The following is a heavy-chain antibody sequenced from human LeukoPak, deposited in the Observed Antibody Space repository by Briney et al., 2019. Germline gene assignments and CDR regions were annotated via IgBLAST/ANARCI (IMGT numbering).Heavy chain of an antibody. J-gene: IGHJ4*02. V-gene: IGHV4-4*02. CDR3: ARSPQGGYYDSSGASDY. CDR1: GGSISSSNW. Sequence: SETLSLTCAVSGGSISSSNWWSWVRQPPGKGLEWIGEIDHSGSTNYNPSLKSRVTISVDKSKNQFSLKLSSVTAADTAVYYCARSPQGGYYDSSGASDYWGQGTLVTVSS. D-gene: IGHD3-22*01. CDR2: IDHSGST.